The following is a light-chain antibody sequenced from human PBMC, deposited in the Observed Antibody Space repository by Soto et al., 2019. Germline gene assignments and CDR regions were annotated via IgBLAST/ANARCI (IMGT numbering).Light chain of an antibody. CDR2: GAS. V-gene: IGKV3-20*01. CDR1: QSVSSSY. Sequence: EIVLTQSPGTLSLSQGERATLSCRASQSVSSSYLAWYQQKPGQAPRLLIYGASSRATGIPARFSGSGSGTDFTLTISRLEPEDFAVYYCQQYGSSPLTFGGGTKVEIK. CDR3: QQYGSSPLT. J-gene: IGKJ4*01.